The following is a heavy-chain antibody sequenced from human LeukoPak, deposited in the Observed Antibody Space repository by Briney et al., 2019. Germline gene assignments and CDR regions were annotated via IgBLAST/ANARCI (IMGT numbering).Heavy chain of an antibody. J-gene: IGHJ4*02. V-gene: IGHV1-46*01. D-gene: IGHD3-22*01. Sequence: GASVKVSCKASGYTFTSYYMHWVRQAPGQGLEWMGIINPSGGSTSYAQKFQGRVTMTRNTSISTAYMELSSLRSEDTAVYYCARVLYDSSGYYYVWDYWGQGTLVTVSS. CDR1: GYTFTSYY. CDR2: INPSGGST. CDR3: ARVLYDSSGYYYVWDY.